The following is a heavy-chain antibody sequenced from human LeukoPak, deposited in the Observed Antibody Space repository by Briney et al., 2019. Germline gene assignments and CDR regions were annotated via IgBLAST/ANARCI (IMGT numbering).Heavy chain of an antibody. CDR1: VGSVSSGTYY. CDR3: ARDRGDLSTGYLDAFDI. Sequence: SETLSLTCTISVGSVSSGTYYWSWIRQPPGKGLEWMGYIYYSGSTNYNPSLKSRVTISADTSKNQFSLKLSFVTAADTAVYYCARDRGDLSTGYLDAFDIWGQGTMVTVSS. V-gene: IGHV4-61*01. D-gene: IGHD3-9*01. J-gene: IGHJ3*02. CDR2: IYYSGST.